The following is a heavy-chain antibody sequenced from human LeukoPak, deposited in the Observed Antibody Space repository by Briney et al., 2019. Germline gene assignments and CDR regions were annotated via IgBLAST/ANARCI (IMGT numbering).Heavy chain of an antibody. CDR1: GFTFSSYS. Sequence: PGGSLRLSCAASGFTFSSYSMNWVRQAPGKGLEWVSSISSSSSYIYYADSVKGRFTISRDNAKNSLYLQMNSLRAEDTAVYYCAIDYGDYVTPFDHWGQGTLVTVSS. D-gene: IGHD4-17*01. J-gene: IGHJ4*02. V-gene: IGHV3-21*01. CDR3: AIDYGDYVTPFDH. CDR2: ISSSSSYI.